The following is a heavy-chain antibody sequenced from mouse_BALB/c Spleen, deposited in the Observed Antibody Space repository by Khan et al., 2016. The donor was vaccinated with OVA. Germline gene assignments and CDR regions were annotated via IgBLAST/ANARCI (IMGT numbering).Heavy chain of an antibody. J-gene: IGHJ2*01. D-gene: IGHD1-1*01. CDR1: GYSITSDYA. V-gene: IGHV3-2*02. CDR2: ISYSGST. Sequence: VQLKESGPGLVKPSQSLSLTCTVTGYSITSDYAWNWIRQFPGNKLEWMGYISYSGSTTYNPSLKSRISITRDTSKNQFFLQLNSVTTEDTATYYWATISLYYYGSSFEGYYFDYWGQGTTLTVSS. CDR3: ATISLYYYGSSFEGYYFDY.